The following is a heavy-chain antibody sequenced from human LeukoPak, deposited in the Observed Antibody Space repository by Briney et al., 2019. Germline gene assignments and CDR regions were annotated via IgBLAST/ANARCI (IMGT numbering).Heavy chain of an antibody. J-gene: IGHJ4*02. Sequence: NPGGSLRLSCAASGFTFSSYSMNWFRQAPGKGLEWVSSISSSSSYIYYADSVKGRFTISRDNARNSLYLQMNSLRAEDTAVYYCARDGIEYSSSSYFDYWGQGTLVTVSS. CDR2: ISSSSSYI. CDR3: ARDGIEYSSSSYFDY. CDR1: GFTFSSYS. V-gene: IGHV3-21*01. D-gene: IGHD6-6*01.